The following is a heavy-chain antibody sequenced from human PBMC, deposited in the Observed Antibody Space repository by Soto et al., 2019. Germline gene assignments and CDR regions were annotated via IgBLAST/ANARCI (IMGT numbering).Heavy chain of an antibody. J-gene: IGHJ5*02. CDR1: GFIFRSYG. V-gene: IGHV3-33*01. D-gene: IGHD6-19*01. CDR2: IWYDGSNT. Sequence: QEQLVESGGGVVQPGRSLRLSCAASGFIFRSYGMHWVRQAPGKGLEWVAVIWYDGSNTYYADPVKGRFTISRDNSKNTLFLQMNSLRAEDTAVYYCASSAAWGRGTLVTVSS. CDR3: ASSAA.